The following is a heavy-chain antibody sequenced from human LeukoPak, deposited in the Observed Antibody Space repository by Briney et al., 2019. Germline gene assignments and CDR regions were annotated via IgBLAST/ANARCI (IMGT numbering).Heavy chain of an antibody. V-gene: IGHV4-4*02. Sequence: PSGTLSLTCAVSGGSISSSNWWSWVRQPPGKGLEWIGEIYRSGSTNNNPSLKSRVTISVDKSKNQFSLKLSSVTAADTAVYYCERVQRGYCSSTSCYAHYYYYGMDVWGQGTTVTVSS. D-gene: IGHD2-2*01. J-gene: IGHJ6*02. CDR3: ERVQRGYCSSTSCYAHYYYYGMDV. CDR1: GGSISSSNW. CDR2: IYRSGST.